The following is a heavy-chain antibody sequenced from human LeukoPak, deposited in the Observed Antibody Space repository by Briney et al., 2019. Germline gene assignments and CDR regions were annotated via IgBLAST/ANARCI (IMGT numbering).Heavy chain of an antibody. V-gene: IGHV1-18*01. CDR3: ARELSHGHLIRSFDP. J-gene: IGHJ5*02. Sequence: GASVKVSRKASGYTFTSYGINWIRQAPGQGLEWMGMISKDGRTNYAQNFKGRVTMTTDIGTTTAYMELRSLRSDDTAEYYCARELSHGHLIRSFDPWGQGTLFTVSS. D-gene: IGHD3-16*02. CDR1: GYTFTSYG. CDR2: ISKDGRT.